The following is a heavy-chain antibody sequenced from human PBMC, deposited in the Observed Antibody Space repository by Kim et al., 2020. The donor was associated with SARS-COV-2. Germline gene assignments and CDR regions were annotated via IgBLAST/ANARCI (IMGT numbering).Heavy chain of an antibody. CDR3: AALLSRCTGDRCFPPDY. V-gene: IGHV5-10-1*01. J-gene: IGHJ4*02. D-gene: IGHD2-8*02. CDR2: IDPSDFQT. CDR1: GYSFTNYW. Sequence: GESLKISCKASGYSFTNYWITWVRQMPGKGLEWMGKIDPSDFQTSYSPSFEGHVSISIDKSIDTAYLQWRNLRASDTAVYYCAALLSRCTGDRCFPPDYWGQGTLVIVSS.